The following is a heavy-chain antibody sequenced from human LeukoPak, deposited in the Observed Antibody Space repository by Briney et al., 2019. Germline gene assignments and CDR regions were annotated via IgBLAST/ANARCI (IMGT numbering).Heavy chain of an antibody. CDR1: GFTFSGYA. J-gene: IGHJ4*02. CDR2: ITGSGATT. V-gene: IGHV3-23*01. CDR3: VVGYTFGPLPFVAVAGTGLGFFDY. Sequence: PGGSLRLSCAASGFTFSGYAMSWVRQAPGKGLEWVSLITGSGATTYYADSVRGRFTVSRDNSKNTLSLQMSSLRAEDTAVYYCVVGYTFGPLPFVAVAGTGLGFFDYWGQGTLVTVSS. D-gene: IGHD6-19*01.